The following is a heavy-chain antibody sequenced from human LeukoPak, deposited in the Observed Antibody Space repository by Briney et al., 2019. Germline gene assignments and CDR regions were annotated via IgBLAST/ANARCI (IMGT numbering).Heavy chain of an antibody. Sequence: GGSLRLSCAASGFTFTSYSMNWVRQAPGKGLEWVSTISGGGGSTYYADSVKGRFTISRDDSKNTLYLQVNSLRAEDTAVYYCAKGGKWDVTPFDYWGQGTLVTASS. J-gene: IGHJ4*02. CDR3: AKGGKWDVTPFDY. CDR1: GFTFTSYS. D-gene: IGHD1-26*01. V-gene: IGHV3-23*01. CDR2: ISGGGGST.